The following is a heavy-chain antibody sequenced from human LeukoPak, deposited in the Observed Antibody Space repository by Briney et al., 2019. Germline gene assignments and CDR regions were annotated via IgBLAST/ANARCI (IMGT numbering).Heavy chain of an antibody. CDR1: GGSISSGGYY. Sequence: PSETLSLTCTVSGGSISSGGYYWSWIRQHPGKGLEWIGYIYYSGSTYYNPSLKSRVTMSVDTSKNQFSLKLNSVTAADTAVYYCARSGYSYFDHWGQGTLVTVSS. V-gene: IGHV4-31*03. CDR2: IYYSGST. J-gene: IGHJ4*02. CDR3: ARSGYSYFDH. D-gene: IGHD5-18*01.